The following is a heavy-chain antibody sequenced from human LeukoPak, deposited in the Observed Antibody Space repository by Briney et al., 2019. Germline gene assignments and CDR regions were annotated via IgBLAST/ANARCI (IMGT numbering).Heavy chain of an antibody. D-gene: IGHD6-13*01. J-gene: IGHJ4*02. CDR3: ARDLVLAAGTSKY. Sequence: GRSLRLSCAASGFTFSTYGMHWVRQAPGKGLEWVAIIWADGNKKYYADFVKGRFTISRDNSQNMLYLQMNSLRAEDTAVYYCARDLVLAAGTSKYWGQGTLVTVSS. CDR2: IWADGNKK. V-gene: IGHV3-33*01. CDR1: GFTFSTYG.